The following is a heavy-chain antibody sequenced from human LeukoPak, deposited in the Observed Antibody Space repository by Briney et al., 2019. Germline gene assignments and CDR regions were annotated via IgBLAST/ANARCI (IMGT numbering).Heavy chain of an antibody. D-gene: IGHD2-21*02. CDR1: GFTFSSFT. J-gene: IGHJ4*02. CDR2: ISLGNSTM. V-gene: IGHV3-48*01. CDR3: ARVTSTLDY. Sequence: GGSLRLSCAASGFTFSSFTMNWARQVPGKGLEWISYISLGNSTMFYADSVKGRFTISRDNAKNSLYLQMNSLRAEDTAVYYCARVTSTLDYWGQGAPVTVSS.